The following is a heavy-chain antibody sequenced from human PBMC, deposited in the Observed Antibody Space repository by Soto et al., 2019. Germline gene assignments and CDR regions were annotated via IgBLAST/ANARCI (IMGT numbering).Heavy chain of an antibody. CDR3: ARDRGYYGSGTYFTYYFDY. V-gene: IGHV6-1*01. Sequence: SQTLSLTCVISGDSVSSNTAAWNWIRQSPSRGLEWLGRTYYRSKWYNDYAVSVKSRITINPDTSKNQFSLQLNSVTPEDTAVYYCARDRGYYGSGTYFTYYFDYWGQGTLVTVSS. CDR1: GDSVSSNTAA. J-gene: IGHJ4*02. CDR2: TYYRSKWYN. D-gene: IGHD3-10*01.